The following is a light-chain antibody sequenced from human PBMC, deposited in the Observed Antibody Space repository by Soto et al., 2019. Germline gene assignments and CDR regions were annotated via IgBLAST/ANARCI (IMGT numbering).Light chain of an antibody. V-gene: IGKV1-16*02. CDR2: AAS. Sequence: DIQMTQSPSSLSASIWDTVTIACRASQDIRNFLAWFQQKPGRAPKSLIFAASALQSGVPSKFSGSGSGTDFTLTINSLQPEDFATYYCQQYNRNPPTFGQGTRLEIK. CDR3: QQYNRNPPT. CDR1: QDIRNF. J-gene: IGKJ5*01.